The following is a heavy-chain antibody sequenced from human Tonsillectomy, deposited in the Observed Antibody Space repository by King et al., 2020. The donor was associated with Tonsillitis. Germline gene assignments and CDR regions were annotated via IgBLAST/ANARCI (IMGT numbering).Heavy chain of an antibody. J-gene: IGHJ4*02. Sequence: VQLVESGGGLVQPGRSLRLSCAASGFIFDDFAMHWVRHAPGKGLEWVSRINWNSNNLSYADSVKGRFTISRDNAKNSLYLQMNSLRAEDTALYYCAKARFGAVTSFDYWGQGTLVTVSS. CDR2: INWNSNNL. D-gene: IGHD3-3*01. V-gene: IGHV3-9*01. CDR1: GFIFDDFA. CDR3: AKARFGAVTSFDY.